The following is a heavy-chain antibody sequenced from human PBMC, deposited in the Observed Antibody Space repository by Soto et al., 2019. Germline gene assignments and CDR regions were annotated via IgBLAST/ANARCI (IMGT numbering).Heavy chain of an antibody. CDR2: IYYSGST. CDR1: GGSISSSTSY. J-gene: IGHJ5*02. CDR3: ARETGRGYCSGGSCAVNWFDP. Sequence: SETLSLTCTVSGGSISSSTSYWGWIRQPPGRGLEWIGSIYYSGSTYYNPSLKSRVTISVDTSKNQFPLKLSSVTAADTAVYYCARETGRGYCSGGSCAVNWFDPWGQGTLVTVSS. D-gene: IGHD2-15*01. V-gene: IGHV4-39*06.